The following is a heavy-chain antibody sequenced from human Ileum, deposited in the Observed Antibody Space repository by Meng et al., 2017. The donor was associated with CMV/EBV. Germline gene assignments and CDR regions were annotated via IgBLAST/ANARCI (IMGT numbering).Heavy chain of an antibody. CDR3: AKDLDYMGGMDV. CDR2: IRYDGTYK. CDR1: GFTFSNSD. V-gene: IGHV3-30*02. Sequence: GESLKISCAASGFTFSNSDMNWVRQAPGKGLEWLAFIRYDGTYKFYAGSVRGRFIISRDNSKNTVYLQMRSLGLEDRAVYYCAKDLDYMGGMDVWGQGTTVTVSS. D-gene: IGHD4-11*01. J-gene: IGHJ6*02.